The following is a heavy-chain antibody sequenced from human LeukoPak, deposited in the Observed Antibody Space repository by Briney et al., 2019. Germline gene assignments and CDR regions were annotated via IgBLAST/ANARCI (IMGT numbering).Heavy chain of an antibody. CDR2: ISYDGGNK. Sequence: GRSLRLSCAASGFTFSSYAMHWVRQAPGKGLEWVAVISYDGGNKYYADSVKGRFTISRDNSKNTLYLQMNSLRAEDTAVYYCARLQYSFLYGSGSYGVDYWGQGTLVTVSS. J-gene: IGHJ4*02. D-gene: IGHD3-10*01. V-gene: IGHV3-30-3*01. CDR1: GFTFSSYA. CDR3: ARLQYSFLYGSGSYGVDY.